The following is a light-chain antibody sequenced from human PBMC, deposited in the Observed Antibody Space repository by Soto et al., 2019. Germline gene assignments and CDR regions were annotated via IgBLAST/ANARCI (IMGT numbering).Light chain of an antibody. CDR2: DVS. Sequence: QSALTQPRSVSGSPGQSVTISCTGTSSDVGGYNYVSWYQQNPGKAPKLMIYDVSKRPSGVPDRFSGSKSGNTASLTISGLQAEDEAEYYCWSYAGSYTLEVFGGGTKLTVL. CDR3: WSYAGSYTLEV. CDR1: SSDVGGYNY. V-gene: IGLV2-11*01. J-gene: IGLJ2*01.